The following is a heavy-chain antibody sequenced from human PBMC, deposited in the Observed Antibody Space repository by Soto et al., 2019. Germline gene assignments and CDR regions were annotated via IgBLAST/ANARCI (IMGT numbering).Heavy chain of an antibody. D-gene: IGHD5-12*01. CDR1: GGSFSGYY. V-gene: IGHV4-34*01. Sequence: SETLSLTCAVYGGSFSGYYWSWIRQPPGKGLEWIGEINHSGSTNYNPSLKSRVTISVDTSKNQFSLKLSSVTAADTAVYYCASGPGGYDTIEFDYWGQGTLVTVSS. CDR2: INHSGST. J-gene: IGHJ4*02. CDR3: ASGPGGYDTIEFDY.